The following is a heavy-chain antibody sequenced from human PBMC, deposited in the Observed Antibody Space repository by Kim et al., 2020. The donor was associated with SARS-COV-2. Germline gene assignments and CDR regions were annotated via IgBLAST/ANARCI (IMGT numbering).Heavy chain of an antibody. D-gene: IGHD3-9*01. CDR1: GFTFSSYE. CDR2: ISSSGSTI. V-gene: IGHV3-48*03. CDR3: ARNRFEDYDILTGYYQWGGYYYYGMDV. J-gene: IGHJ6*02. Sequence: GGSLRLSCAASGFTFSSYEMNWVRQAPGKGLEWVSYISSSGSTIYYADSVKGRFTISRDNAKNSLYLQMNSLRAEDTAVYYCARNRFEDYDILTGYYQWGGYYYYGMDVWSQGTTVTVSS.